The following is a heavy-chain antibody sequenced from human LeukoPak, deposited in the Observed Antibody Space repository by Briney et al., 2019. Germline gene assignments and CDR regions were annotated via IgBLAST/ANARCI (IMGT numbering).Heavy chain of an antibody. D-gene: IGHD3-16*01. Sequence: GSLRLSCAASGFTVSSNYMSWVRQAPGKGLEWVSAIYSGGSTYYADSVKGRFTISRDNSKNTLYLQMNSLRAEDTAVYYCARDRYDRPFDYWGQGTLVTVSS. CDR1: GFTVSSNY. CDR3: ARDRYDRPFDY. V-gene: IGHV3-53*01. J-gene: IGHJ4*02. CDR2: IYSGGST.